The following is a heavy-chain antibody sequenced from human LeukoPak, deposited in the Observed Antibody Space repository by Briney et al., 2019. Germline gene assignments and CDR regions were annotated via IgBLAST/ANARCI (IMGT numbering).Heavy chain of an antibody. CDR1: GFTFDDYA. J-gene: IGHJ4*02. V-gene: IGHV3-9*01. D-gene: IGHD2-21*01. CDR3: ARDFAYKKFDY. CDR2: ISGSSGSI. Sequence: QSGGSLRLSCAASGFTFDDYAMHWVRQTPGKGLEWVTGISGSSGSISYAGSVRGRFTISRDDAENSLYLQMNSLRAEDTAVYYCARDFAYKKFDYWGQGTLVTVSS.